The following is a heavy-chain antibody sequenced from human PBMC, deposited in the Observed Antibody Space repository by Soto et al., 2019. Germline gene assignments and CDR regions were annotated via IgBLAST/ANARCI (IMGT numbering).Heavy chain of an antibody. V-gene: IGHV3-23*01. Sequence: VFLGICCAASEFKFVSYAMICVLHTKGKGLEWVSAISGSGGSTYYADSVKGRFTISRDNSKNTLYLQTKSLRAEDTAVYYCAKATPLPSYYYYGMDVWGQGATVTVSS. CDR3: AKATPLPSYYYYGMDV. D-gene: IGHD1-1*01. CDR1: EFKFVSYA. CDR2: ISGSGGST. J-gene: IGHJ6*02.